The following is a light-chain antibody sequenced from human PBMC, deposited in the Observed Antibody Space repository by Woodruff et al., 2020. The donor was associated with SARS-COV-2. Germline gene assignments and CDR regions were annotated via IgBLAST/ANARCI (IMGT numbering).Light chain of an antibody. CDR2: AAS. CDR1: Y. Sequence: YLISDQQKPGKAPKLLIYAASTLRRAVPSRFSGSGSGTDFTLTISSLQTEDFATYFCQQSYSNEWTFGQGT. CDR3: QQSYSNEWT. V-gene: IGKV1-39*01. J-gene: IGKJ1*01.